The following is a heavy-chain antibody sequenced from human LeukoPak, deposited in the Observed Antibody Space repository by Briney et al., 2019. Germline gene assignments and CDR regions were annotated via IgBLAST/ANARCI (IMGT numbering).Heavy chain of an antibody. CDR3: ASLYYYDSSGYYRDY. CDR2: INHSGST. D-gene: IGHD3-22*01. V-gene: IGHV4-34*01. J-gene: IGHJ4*02. Sequence: SETLSLTCAVYGGSFSGYYWSSIRQPPGKGLEWIGEINHSGSTNYNPSLKSRVTISVDTSKNQFSLKLSSVTAADTAVYYCASLYYYDSSGYYRDYWGQGTLVTVSS. CDR1: GGSFSGYY.